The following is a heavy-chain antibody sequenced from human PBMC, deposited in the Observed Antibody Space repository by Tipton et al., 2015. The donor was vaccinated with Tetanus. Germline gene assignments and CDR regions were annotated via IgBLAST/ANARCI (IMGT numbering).Heavy chain of an antibody. CDR3: ARANYDFSMKGPFDS. J-gene: IGHJ4*02. CDR1: GGSMSNNY. Sequence: TLSLTCTVSGGSMSNNYWSWIRQPPGKGLEWIAYIFHSGSTNYSPSLKSRVAISMDTSKNQISLKLSSVTAADTAVYYCARANYDFSMKGPFDSWGQGLMVVVSA. D-gene: IGHD3-3*01. CDR2: IFHSGST. V-gene: IGHV4-59*01.